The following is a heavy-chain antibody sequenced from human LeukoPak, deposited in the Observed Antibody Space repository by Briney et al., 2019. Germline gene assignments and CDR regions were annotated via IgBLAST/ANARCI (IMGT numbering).Heavy chain of an antibody. Sequence: SETLSLTCAVYGGSFSGYYWSWIRQPPGKGLEWIGEINHSGSTNYNPSLKSRVTISVDTSKNQFSLKLSSVTAADTAVYFCARDPLSTNDFDIWGQGTMVTVSS. J-gene: IGHJ3*02. V-gene: IGHV4-34*01. CDR1: GGSFSGYY. CDR2: INHSGST. D-gene: IGHD1-1*01. CDR3: ARDPLSTNDFDI.